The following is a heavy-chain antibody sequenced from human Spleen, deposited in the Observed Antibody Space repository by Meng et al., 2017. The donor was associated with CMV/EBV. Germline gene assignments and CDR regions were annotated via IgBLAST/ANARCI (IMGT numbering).Heavy chain of an antibody. CDR2: ISWNSGSI. J-gene: IGHJ2*01. D-gene: IGHD4-17*01. CDR1: GFTFDDYA. CDR3: AKDISTQGGADWYFDL. Sequence: SLKISCAASGFTFDDYAMHWVRQAPGKGLEWVSGISWNSGSIGYADSVKGRFTISRDNAKNSLYLQMNSLRAEDTALYYCAKDISTQGGADWYFDLWGRGTLVTVSS. V-gene: IGHV3-9*01.